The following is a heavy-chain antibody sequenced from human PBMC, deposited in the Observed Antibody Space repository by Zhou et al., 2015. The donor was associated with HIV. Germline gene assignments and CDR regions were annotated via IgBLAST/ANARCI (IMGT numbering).Heavy chain of an antibody. CDR1: GGTFSSYA. J-gene: IGHJ3*02. CDR2: IIPIFGTA. V-gene: IGHV1-69*12. D-gene: IGHD6-13*01. CDR3: ARVAFSSSWSYVYAFDI. Sequence: QVQLVQSGAEVKKPGSSVKVSCKASGGTFSSYAISWVRQAPGQGLEWMGGIIPIFGTANYAQKFQGRVTITADESTSTAYMELSSLRSEDTAVYYCARVAFSSSWSYVYAFDIWGQGDNGHRLF.